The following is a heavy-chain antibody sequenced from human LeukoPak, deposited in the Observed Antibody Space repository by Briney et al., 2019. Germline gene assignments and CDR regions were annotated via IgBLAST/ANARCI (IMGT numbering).Heavy chain of an antibody. J-gene: IGHJ4*02. CDR2: ISSSSSTI. V-gene: IGHV3-48*01. Sequence: QPGGSLRLSCAASGFTFSSYSMNWVRQAPGKGLEWVSYISSSSSTIYYADSVKGRFTISRDSAKNSLYLQMNSLRAEDTAVYYCARLDYSSSPNFDYWGQGTLVTVSS. CDR3: ARLDYSSSPNFDY. CDR1: GFTFSSYS. D-gene: IGHD6-6*01.